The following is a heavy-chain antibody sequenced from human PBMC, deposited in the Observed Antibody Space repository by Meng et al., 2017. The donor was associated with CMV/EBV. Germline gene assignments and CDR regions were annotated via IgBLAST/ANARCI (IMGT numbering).Heavy chain of an antibody. V-gene: IGHV3-15*06. CDR2: NKSKTDGGTT. CDR3: TPAMANFEY. Sequence: LSCAAFGFPFRNAWIDWVRPAPGEGLGGVGRNKSKTDGGTTNYASPVKGRFTNSRDDSKNTLELQMDSLKTEDTAVYYCTPAMANFEYWGQGTLVTVSS. D-gene: IGHD3-10*01. J-gene: IGHJ4*02. CDR1: GFPFRNAW.